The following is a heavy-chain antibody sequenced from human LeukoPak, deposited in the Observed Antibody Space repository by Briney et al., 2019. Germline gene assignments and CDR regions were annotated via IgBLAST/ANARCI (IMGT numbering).Heavy chain of an antibody. V-gene: IGHV4-39*07. CDR3: AKDYSSGWSPSYFDY. Sequence: SETLSLTCTVSGGSISSSSYYWGWIRQPPGKGLEWIGSIYYSGSTYYNPSLKSRVTISVDTSKNQFSLKLSSVTAADTAVYYCAKDYSSGWSPSYFDYWGQGTLVTVSS. D-gene: IGHD6-19*01. CDR2: IYYSGST. CDR1: GGSISSSSYY. J-gene: IGHJ4*02.